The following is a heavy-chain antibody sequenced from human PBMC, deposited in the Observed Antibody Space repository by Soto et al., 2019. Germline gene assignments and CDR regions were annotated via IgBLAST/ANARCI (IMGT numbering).Heavy chain of an antibody. J-gene: IGHJ4*02. Sequence: TSETLSLTCAVYGGSFSGYYWSWIRQPPGKGLEWIGEINHSGSTNYNPSLKSRVTISVDTSKNQFSLKLSSVTAADTAVYYCASLPYYYDSSGYYSNFDYWGQGTLVTVSS. V-gene: IGHV4-34*01. CDR3: ASLPYYYDSSGYYSNFDY. CDR1: GGSFSGYY. CDR2: INHSGST. D-gene: IGHD3-22*01.